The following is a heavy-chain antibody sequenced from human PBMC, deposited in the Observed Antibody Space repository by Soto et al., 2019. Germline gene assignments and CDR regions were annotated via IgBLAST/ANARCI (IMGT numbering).Heavy chain of an antibody. D-gene: IGHD2-2*01. CDR2: IYSSGST. J-gene: IGHJ6*02. CDR1: GGSISSYY. CDR3: ARGCCCSCTSCYYYYYYGMDV. V-gene: IGHV4-39*01. Sequence: PSETLSLTCTVSGGSISSYYWGWIRQPPGKGLEWIGSIYSSGSTYYNPSLKSRVTISVDTSKNQFSLKRSSVTAADTAVYYCARGCCCSCTSCYYYYYYGMDVWGQGTTVTVSS.